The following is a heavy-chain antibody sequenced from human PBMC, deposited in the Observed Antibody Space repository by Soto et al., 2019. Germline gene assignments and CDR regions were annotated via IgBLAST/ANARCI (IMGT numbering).Heavy chain of an antibody. V-gene: IGHV3-30*04. Sequence: GGSLRLSCAASGFTFSGSAMHWVRQASGKWLEWVAVITYDGSFQYYADSVKGRFTISRDNSKSTLSLHLNTLKPEDTAVYHCAKDRVGGTFYTPLAFWGQGTLVNVSS. J-gene: IGHJ4*02. CDR3: AKDRVGGTFYTPLAF. CDR2: ITYDGSFQ. CDR1: GFTFSGSA. D-gene: IGHD1-7*01.